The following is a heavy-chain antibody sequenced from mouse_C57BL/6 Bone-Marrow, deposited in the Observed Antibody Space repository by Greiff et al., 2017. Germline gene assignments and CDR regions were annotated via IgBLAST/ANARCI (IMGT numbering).Heavy chain of an antibody. D-gene: IGHD1-1*01. J-gene: IGHJ1*03. V-gene: IGHV1-67*01. CDR1: GYTFPDYS. CDR3: ARDYYGSSYWYFDV. CDR2: ISPYYGDA. Sequence: QVPLQQSWPELVRPGASVKISFKGSGYTFPDYSMHWVKQSPAKSLEWIGVISPYYGDASYNQKFKDKATMTVDKYSSTAYMELARLTSEDSAVYYCARDYYGSSYWYFDVWGTGTTVTVSS.